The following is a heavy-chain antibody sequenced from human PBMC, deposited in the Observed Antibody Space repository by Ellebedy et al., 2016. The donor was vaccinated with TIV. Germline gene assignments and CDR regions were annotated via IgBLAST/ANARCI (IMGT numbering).Heavy chain of an antibody. CDR1: GFIFSTYT. V-gene: IGHV3-21*01. CDR3: ARERYNWNDEDYYGMDV. CDR2: LGSDSTHI. D-gene: IGHD1-1*01. Sequence: PGGSLRLSCAASGFIFSTYTINWVRQAPGKGLEWVASLGSDSTHISYADSVKGRFTISRDNAKNSLYLQMNTLRAEDTAVYYCARERYNWNDEDYYGMDVWGQGTTVTVSS. J-gene: IGHJ6*02.